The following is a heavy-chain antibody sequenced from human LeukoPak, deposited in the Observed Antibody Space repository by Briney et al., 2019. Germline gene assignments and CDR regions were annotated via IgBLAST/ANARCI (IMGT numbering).Heavy chain of an antibody. CDR1: GFTFSSYA. CDR3: ARDEDPYSISWYLFDY. D-gene: IGHD6-13*01. J-gene: IGHJ4*02. CDR2: ITSSGTYS. Sequence: GGSLRLSCAASGFTFSSYAMSWVRQAPGKGLEWVSGITSSGTYSYYAGSVKGRFTISRDNSKDTLYLEMNSLRAEDTAIYYCARDEDPYSISWYLFDYWGQGTLVAV. V-gene: IGHV3-23*01.